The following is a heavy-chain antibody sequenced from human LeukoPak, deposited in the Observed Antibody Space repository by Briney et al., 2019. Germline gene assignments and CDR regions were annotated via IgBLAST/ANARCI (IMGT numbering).Heavy chain of an antibody. D-gene: IGHD2-2*02. V-gene: IGHV3-30*02. CDR1: GLAFRTYG. Sequence: PGGSLRLSCAASGLAFRTYGMHWVRQAPGKGLEWVAVIPFDSSNKYYTDSVQGRFTISRDNSKNTLYLQMNSLRADDTAVYYCAKNRIPTSITPDSWGQGTLVIVSS. CDR3: AKNRIPTSITPDS. CDR2: IPFDSSNK. J-gene: IGHJ5*01.